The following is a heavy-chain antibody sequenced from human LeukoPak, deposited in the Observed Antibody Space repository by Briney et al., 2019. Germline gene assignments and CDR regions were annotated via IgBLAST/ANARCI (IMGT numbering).Heavy chain of an antibody. CDR2: IYYSGST. V-gene: IGHV4-59*01. J-gene: IGHJ3*02. D-gene: IGHD2-21*02. CDR3: ARVSVPEYCGGDCYAFSAFDI. Sequence: SETLSLTCTVSGGSISSYYWSWIRQPPGKGLEWNGYIYYSGSTNYNPSLKSRVTISVDTSKNQFSLKLSSVTAADTAVYYCARVSVPEYCGGDCYAFSAFDIWGQGTMVTVSS. CDR1: GGSISSYY.